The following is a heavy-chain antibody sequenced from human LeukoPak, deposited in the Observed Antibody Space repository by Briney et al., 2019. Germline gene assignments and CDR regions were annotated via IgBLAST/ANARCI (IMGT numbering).Heavy chain of an antibody. V-gene: IGHV4-38-2*02. D-gene: IGHD2-15*01. J-gene: IGHJ6*02. Sequence: SETLSLTCTVSGYSISSGNYWVWIRQPPGKGLEWIGSVHQSGRTYDNPSLKSRVTISVDTSKNQFSLKLTSVTAADTAVYYCARGQKSDCSGGSCYSYYYYGMDVWGQGTTVTVSS. CDR3: ARGQKSDCSGGSCYSYYYYGMDV. CDR2: VHQSGRT. CDR1: GYSISSGNY.